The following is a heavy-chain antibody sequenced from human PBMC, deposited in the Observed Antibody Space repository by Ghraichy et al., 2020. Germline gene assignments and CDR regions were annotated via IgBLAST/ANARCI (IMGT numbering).Heavy chain of an antibody. J-gene: IGHJ4*02. Sequence: GGSLRLSCAASGFTFSSYAMSWVRQAPGKGLEWVSAISGSGGSTYYADSVKGRFTISRDNSKNTLYLQMNSLRAEDTAVYYCAKRPTRAQRTKWWDTDYYFDYWGQGTLVTVSS. CDR3: AKRPTRAQRTKWWDTDYYFDY. CDR1: GFTFSSYA. CDR2: ISGSGGST. D-gene: IGHD2-15*01. V-gene: IGHV3-23*01.